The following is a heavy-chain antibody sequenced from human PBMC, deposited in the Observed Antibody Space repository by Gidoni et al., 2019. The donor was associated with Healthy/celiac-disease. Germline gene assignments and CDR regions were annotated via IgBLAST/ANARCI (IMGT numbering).Heavy chain of an antibody. Sequence: EVQLVESGGGLVKPGGSLRLSCAASGFTFSRSSMNWVRQAPGKGLEWVSSISSSSSYIYYADSVKGRFTISRDNAKNSLYLQMNSLRAEDTAVYYCARGTGIAARPPRGPPDYWGQGTLVTVSS. CDR1: GFTFSRSS. V-gene: IGHV3-21*01. CDR2: ISSSSSYI. CDR3: ARGTGIAARPPRGPPDY. J-gene: IGHJ4*02. D-gene: IGHD6-6*01.